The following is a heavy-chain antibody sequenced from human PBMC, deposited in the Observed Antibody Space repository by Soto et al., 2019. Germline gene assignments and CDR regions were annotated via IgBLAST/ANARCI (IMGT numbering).Heavy chain of an antibody. CDR2: INHSGST. D-gene: IGHD3-9*01. CDR1: GGSFSGYY. CDR3: ARTHLRYFDWLSRMEYYMDV. Sequence: PSETLSLTCAVYGGSFSGYYWSWIRQPPGKGLEWIGEINHSGSTNYNPSLKSRVTISVDTSKNQFSLKLSSVTAADTAVYYCARTHLRYFDWLSRMEYYMDVWGKGTTVTVSS. V-gene: IGHV4-34*01. J-gene: IGHJ6*03.